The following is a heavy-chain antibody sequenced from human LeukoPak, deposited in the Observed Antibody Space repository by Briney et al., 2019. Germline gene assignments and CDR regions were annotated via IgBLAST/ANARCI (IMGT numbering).Heavy chain of an antibody. V-gene: IGHV3-21*01. J-gene: IGHJ4*02. CDR1: GFTFSSYS. D-gene: IGHD6-13*01. Sequence: GGSLRLSCAASGFTFSSYSMNWVRQAPGKGLEWVSSISSGSGYIYYADSVKGRFTISRDDAKNSLYLQMNSLRADDTAVYYCARDGWPGSSYYRPFDYWGQGTLVTVSS. CDR3: ARDGWPGSSYYRPFDY. CDR2: ISSGSGYI.